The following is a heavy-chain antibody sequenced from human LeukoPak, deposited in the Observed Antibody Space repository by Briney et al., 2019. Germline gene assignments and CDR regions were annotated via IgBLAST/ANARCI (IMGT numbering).Heavy chain of an antibody. D-gene: IGHD6-19*01. V-gene: IGHV4-34*01. J-gene: IGHJ4*02. Sequence: SETLSLTCAVYGGSFSGYYWSWIRQPPGKGLEWIGEINHSGSTNYNPSLKSRVTISVDTSKNQFSLKLSSVTAADAAVYYCARGYSSGWYVTILDYWGQGTLVTVSS. CDR3: ARGYSSGWYVTILDY. CDR2: INHSGST. CDR1: GGSFSGYY.